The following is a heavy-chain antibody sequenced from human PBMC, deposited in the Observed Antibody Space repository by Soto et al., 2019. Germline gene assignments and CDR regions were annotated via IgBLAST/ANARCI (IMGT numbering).Heavy chain of an antibody. CDR3: ARGTVTEAFDI. CDR2: IWYDGSNK. CDR1: GFTFSSYG. Sequence: SCKASGFTFSSYGMHWVRQAPGKGLEWVAVIWYDGSNKYYADSVKGRFTISRDNSKNTLYLQMNSLRAEDTAVYYCARGTVTEAFDIWGQGTMVTVSS. V-gene: IGHV3-33*01. D-gene: IGHD4-17*01. J-gene: IGHJ3*02.